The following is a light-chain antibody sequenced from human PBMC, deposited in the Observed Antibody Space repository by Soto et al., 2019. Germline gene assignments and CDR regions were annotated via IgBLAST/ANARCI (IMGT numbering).Light chain of an antibody. Sequence: DIQMTQSPSALSASVGDRVVITCRASQNINRGLAWYQQKPGEAPKLLIFKASTAHGGVPPRFSGSGAGTDFSLTISSLQPDDFATYYCQQYDSFLRTFGQGTKVDI. CDR2: KAS. CDR3: QQYDSFLRT. CDR1: QNINRG. V-gene: IGKV1-5*03. J-gene: IGKJ1*01.